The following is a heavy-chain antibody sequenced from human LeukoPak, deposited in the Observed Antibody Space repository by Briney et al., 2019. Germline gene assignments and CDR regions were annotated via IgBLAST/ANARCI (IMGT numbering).Heavy chain of an antibody. CDR1: GFTFSSYG. Sequence: GGSLRLSCAASGFTFSSYGMSWVRQAPGKGLEWVSGNSGSGGSTYYADSVKGRFTISRDNSKNTPYLQMNSLRAEDTAVYYCAKQKKWLSQYYFDYWGQGTLVTVSS. J-gene: IGHJ4*02. D-gene: IGHD6-19*01. CDR2: NSGSGGST. CDR3: AKQKKWLSQYYFDY. V-gene: IGHV3-23*01.